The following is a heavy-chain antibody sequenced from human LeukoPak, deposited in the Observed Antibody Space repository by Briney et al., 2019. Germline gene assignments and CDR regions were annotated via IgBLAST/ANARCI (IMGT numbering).Heavy chain of an antibody. CDR3: TRRLSNGATLNYFDY. D-gene: IGHD4/OR15-4a*01. CDR2: ICDSGDT. V-gene: IGHV4-61*01. Sequence: SGTLALTCAVSCGSISSGRYYWSWIRQTPGTGLEWIGNICDSGDTNYNPSLQSRVTISVDTSKKQFSLKLRSLTAADTAVYYCTRRLSNGATLNYFDYWGQGTLVTVSS. J-gene: IGHJ4*02. CDR1: CGSISSGRYY.